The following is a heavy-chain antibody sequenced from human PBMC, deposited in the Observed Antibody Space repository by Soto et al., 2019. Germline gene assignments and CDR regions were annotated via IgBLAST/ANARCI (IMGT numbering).Heavy chain of an antibody. V-gene: IGHV1-2*02. Sequence: ASVKVSCKASGYTFTGYYMHWVRQAPGQGLEWMGWINPNSGGTNYAQKFQGRVTMTRDTSISTAYMELSRLRSDDTAVYDCAGMTMVRGAIDYWGQGTLVTVSS. D-gene: IGHD3-10*01. CDR2: INPNSGGT. J-gene: IGHJ4*02. CDR3: AGMTMVRGAIDY. CDR1: GYTFTGYY.